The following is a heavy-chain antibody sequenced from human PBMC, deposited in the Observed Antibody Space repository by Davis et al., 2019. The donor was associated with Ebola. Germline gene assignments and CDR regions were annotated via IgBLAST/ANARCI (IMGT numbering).Heavy chain of an antibody. CDR3: AKEGEAGAGDY. Sequence: AASVKVSCKASGYTFTGYHMHWVRQAPGQGLEWMGRFNPNSGDTNYAQKFQGRVTMTRDTSISTAYMELSRLRFDDTAVYFCAKEGEAGAGDYWGQGTLVTVSS. V-gene: IGHV1-2*06. CDR2: FNPNSGDT. CDR1: GYTFTGYH. D-gene: IGHD6-13*01. J-gene: IGHJ4*02.